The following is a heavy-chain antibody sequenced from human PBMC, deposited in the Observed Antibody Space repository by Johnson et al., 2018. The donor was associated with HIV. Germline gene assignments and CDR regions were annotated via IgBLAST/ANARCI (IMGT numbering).Heavy chain of an antibody. CDR2: ISYDGSNT. Sequence: QVLLVESGGGVVQPGRSLRLSCAASGFSFSSYGMHWVRQAPGKGLEWVAVISYDGSNTYFADSVKGRFTISRDNFKNTVYLQMNSLRTVDTAVYYCARGYTWNDVSIWGQGTMVTVSS. CDR3: ARGYTWNDVSI. D-gene: IGHD1-1*01. CDR1: GFSFSSYG. V-gene: IGHV3-30*03. J-gene: IGHJ3*02.